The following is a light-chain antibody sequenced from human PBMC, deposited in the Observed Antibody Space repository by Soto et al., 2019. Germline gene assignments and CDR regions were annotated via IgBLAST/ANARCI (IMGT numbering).Light chain of an antibody. Sequence: DIQMTQSPSTLSASVGDRVTITCRASQTIDGALVWYQQKPGKAPTLLIYKASSLESGVPSRFSGSGFGTEFTLTISSLQPDDFATYYCQQHKTYPRTLGQGTKVETK. CDR2: KAS. CDR1: QTIDGA. J-gene: IGKJ1*01. V-gene: IGKV1-5*03. CDR3: QQHKTYPRT.